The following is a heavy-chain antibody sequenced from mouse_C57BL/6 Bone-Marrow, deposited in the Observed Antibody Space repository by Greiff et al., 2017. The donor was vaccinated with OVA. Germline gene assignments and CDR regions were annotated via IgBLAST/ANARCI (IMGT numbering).Heavy chain of an antibody. J-gene: IGHJ4*01. V-gene: IGHV1-22*01. CDR2: INPNNGGT. D-gene: IGHD4-1*01. CDR1: GYTFTDYN. Sequence: EVKLVESGPELVKPGASVKMSCKASGYTFTDYNMHWVKQSHGKSLEWIGYINPNNGGTSYNQKFKGKATLTVNKSSSTAYMELRSLTSEDSAVYYCASGTGYAMDYWGQGTSVTVSS. CDR3: ASGTGYAMDY.